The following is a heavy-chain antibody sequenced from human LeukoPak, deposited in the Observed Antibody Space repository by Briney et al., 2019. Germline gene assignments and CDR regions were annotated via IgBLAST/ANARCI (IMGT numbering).Heavy chain of an antibody. J-gene: IGHJ5*02. CDR3: ARGFGWFDP. CDR1: GGSFSGYY. D-gene: IGHD3-10*01. Sequence: SETLSLTCAVYGGSFSGYYWSWIRQPPGKGLEWIGEINHSGSTNYNPPLKSRVTISVDTSKNQFSLKLSSVTAADTAVYYCARGFGWFDPWGQGTLVTVSS. V-gene: IGHV4-34*01. CDR2: INHSGST.